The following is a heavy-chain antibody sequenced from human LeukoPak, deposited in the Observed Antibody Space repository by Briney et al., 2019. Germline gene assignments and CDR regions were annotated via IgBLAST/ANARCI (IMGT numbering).Heavy chain of an antibody. Sequence: GASVKVSCKASGYTFTSYYMHWVRQAPGQGLEWMGIINPSGGSTSYAQKFQGRVTMTRDMSTSTVYMELSSLRSEDTAVYYCASHSAAALPEENYYYYYYMDVWGKGTTVTVSS. D-gene: IGHD6-13*01. CDR3: ASHSAAALPEENYYYYYYMDV. J-gene: IGHJ6*03. CDR2: INPSGGST. V-gene: IGHV1-46*01. CDR1: GYTFTSYY.